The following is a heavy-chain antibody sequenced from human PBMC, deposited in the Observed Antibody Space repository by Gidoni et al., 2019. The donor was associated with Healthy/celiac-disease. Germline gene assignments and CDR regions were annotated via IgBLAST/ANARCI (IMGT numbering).Heavy chain of an antibody. V-gene: IGHV4-38-2*02. D-gene: IGHD1-1*01. CDR1: GYSISSGYY. CDR2: IYHSGST. CDR3: AREGGIPYYYYGMDV. Sequence: QVQLQESGPGLVKPSETLSLTCAVSGYSISSGYYWGWIRQPPGKGLEWIGSIYHSGSTYYNPSLKSRVTISVDTSKNQFSLKLSSVTAADTAVYYCAREGGIPYYYYGMDVWGQGTTVTVSS. J-gene: IGHJ6*02.